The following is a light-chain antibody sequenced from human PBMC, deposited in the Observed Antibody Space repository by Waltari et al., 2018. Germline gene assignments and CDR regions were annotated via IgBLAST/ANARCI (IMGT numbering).Light chain of an antibody. J-gene: IGKJ1*01. CDR3: MQSTQWPRT. CDR1: QSLIHSDGNTY. CDR2: KVS. Sequence: QSLIHSDGNTYLNWFQQRPCQSPRRLIYKVSKRESGVPDRFSGSGSGTDFTLKISRVEAEDVGFYYCMQSTQWPRTFGQGTKVEIK. V-gene: IGKV2-30*02.